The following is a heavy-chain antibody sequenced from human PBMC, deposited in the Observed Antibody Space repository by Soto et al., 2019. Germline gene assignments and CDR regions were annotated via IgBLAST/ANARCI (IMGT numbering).Heavy chain of an antibody. CDR1: GFSISSDSY. J-gene: IGHJ4*02. Sequence: SETLSVTCAVSGFSISSDSYWGWMRQSPGRGLEWIGTLSHSGRTFYNPSLKSRVTISADTTKNRFSLSLTSVTAADTAVYYCGHLKTDTEVTPAPPLFDSWGQGTLVTVSS. CDR2: LSHSGRT. CDR3: GHLKTDTEVTPAPPLFDS. V-gene: IGHV4-38-2*01. D-gene: IGHD2-2*01.